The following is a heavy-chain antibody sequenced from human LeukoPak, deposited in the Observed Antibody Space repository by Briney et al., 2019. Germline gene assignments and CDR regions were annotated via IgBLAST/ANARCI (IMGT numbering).Heavy chain of an antibody. CDR1: GGSISSSTYS. CDR2: FYYSGST. D-gene: IGHD5-12*01. Sequence: SETLSLTCAVSGGSISSSTYSWSWIRQPPGKGLEWIWYFYYSGSTYYTPSLKSRVTISVDTSKTQFSLKLSSVTAADTAVYYCARGTGYDWGDVFDYWGQGTLVTVSS. CDR3: ARGTGYDWGDVFDY. J-gene: IGHJ4*02. V-gene: IGHV4-30-4*07.